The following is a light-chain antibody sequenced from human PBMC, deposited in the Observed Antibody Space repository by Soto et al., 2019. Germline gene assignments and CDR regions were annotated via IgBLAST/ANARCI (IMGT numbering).Light chain of an antibody. CDR3: GADHGSGSNFVRV. CDR1: SGYSNYK. V-gene: IGLV9-49*01. Sequence: QPVLTQPPSASASLGASVPLTCTLSSGYSNYKVDWYQQRPGKGPRFVMRVGTGGIVGSKGDGIPDRFSVLGSGLNRYLTIKNIQEEDESDYHCGADHGSGSNFVRVFGGGTKVTVL. CDR2: VGTGGIVG. J-gene: IGLJ3*02.